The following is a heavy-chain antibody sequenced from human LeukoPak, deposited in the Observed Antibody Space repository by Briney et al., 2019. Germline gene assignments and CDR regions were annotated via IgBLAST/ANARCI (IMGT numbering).Heavy chain of an antibody. V-gene: IGHV3-21*01. CDR2: ISSGSSYI. Sequence: GGSLRLSCAASGFTFSSYSMNWVRQAPGKGLEWVSSISSGSSYIYYADSVKGRFTISRDNAKNSLYLQMNSLGAEDTAVYYCARAYSSSWYGGAFDIWGQGTMVTVSS. CDR3: ARAYSSSWYGGAFDI. J-gene: IGHJ3*02. CDR1: GFTFSSYS. D-gene: IGHD6-13*01.